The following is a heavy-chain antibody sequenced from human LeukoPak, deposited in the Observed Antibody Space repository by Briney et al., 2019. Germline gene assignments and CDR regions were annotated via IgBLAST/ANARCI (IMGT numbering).Heavy chain of an antibody. CDR2: IYPDDSDT. D-gene: IGHD3-9*01. J-gene: IGHJ3*02. CDR1: GYSFTNYW. CDR3: ARILLRAFDI. Sequence: GESLMISCKGSGYSFTNYWIAWVRQMPGKGLEWMGIIYPDDSDTRYSPSFQGQVTISADKSISTAYLQWSSLKASDTAMYYCARILLRAFDIWGQGTIVTVSS. V-gene: IGHV5-51*01.